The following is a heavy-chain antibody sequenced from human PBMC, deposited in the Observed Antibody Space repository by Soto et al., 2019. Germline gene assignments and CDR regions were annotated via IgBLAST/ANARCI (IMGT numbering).Heavy chain of an antibody. V-gene: IGHV3-64D*06. CDR1: GFTFNSYA. Sequence: GGALRLSCSASGFTFNSYAMHWVRQAPGKGLEFVSAISSYGADTYYADSVKGRFAISRDNSKNTLYLQMSSLRAEDTALYYCVKEGYMRSDWYGQFDYWGQGALVTVSS. CDR2: ISSYGADT. J-gene: IGHJ4*02. CDR3: VKEGYMRSDWYGQFDY. D-gene: IGHD6-19*01.